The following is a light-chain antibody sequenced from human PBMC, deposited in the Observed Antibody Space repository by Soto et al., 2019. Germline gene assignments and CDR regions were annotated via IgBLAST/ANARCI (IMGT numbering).Light chain of an antibody. Sequence: IQLTQSPSSLSASVGDRVTITCRASQGIRNDRGWYQQKPGKAPQRLVFASYNLQSGVPSRFSGSGSGTEFSLTLSSLQPEDVATYYYLQHNSYPRTVGQGPRVEI. CDR1: QGIRND. J-gene: IGKJ1*01. CDR3: LQHNSYPRT. CDR2: ASY. V-gene: IGKV1-17*01.